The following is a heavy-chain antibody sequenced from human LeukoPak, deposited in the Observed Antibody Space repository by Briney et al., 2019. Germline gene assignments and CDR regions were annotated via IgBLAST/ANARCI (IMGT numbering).Heavy chain of an antibody. CDR3: VRDGQGSTPLDY. CDR1: GFTFSSHW. Sequence: PGGSLRLSCAASGFTFSSHWMHWVRQAPGKGLVWVSGISTDGSRPRYADSVNGRFTISRDNAKNTLYLQMNSLRAEDTAVYFCVRDGQGSTPLDYWGQGTQVTVSS. D-gene: IGHD2-15*01. J-gene: IGHJ4*02. V-gene: IGHV3-74*01. CDR2: ISTDGSRP.